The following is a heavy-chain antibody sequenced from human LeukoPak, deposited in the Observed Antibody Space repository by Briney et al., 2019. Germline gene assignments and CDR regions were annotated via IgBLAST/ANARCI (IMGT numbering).Heavy chain of an antibody. CDR3: TTDIPFTSGGAIAY. J-gene: IGHJ4*02. V-gene: IGHV3-15*01. D-gene: IGHD3-16*02. CDR2: IKSEVDGATR. CDR1: GLIFSNCW. Sequence: GGSLRLSCAASGLIFSNCWMTWVRQAPGKGLEWVGRIKSEVDGATRDYAAPVRGRFTLSRDDSRNTLYLQMNSLKTEDTAFYYCTTDIPFTSGGAIAYWGQGALVTVSS.